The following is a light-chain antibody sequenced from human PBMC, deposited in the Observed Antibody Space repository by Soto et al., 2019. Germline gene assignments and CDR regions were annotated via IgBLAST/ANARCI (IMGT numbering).Light chain of an antibody. Sequence: QAVLTQPPSASGTPGQRVTISCYGSSSNIGSNTVNWYQQLPGTAPKVLIYSNNQRPSGVPDRFSGSKSGTSASLAISGLQSEDETDYYCAAWDDSLNGVIFGGGTKLTV. CDR3: AAWDDSLNGVI. CDR1: SSNIGSNT. J-gene: IGLJ2*01. V-gene: IGLV1-44*01. CDR2: SNN.